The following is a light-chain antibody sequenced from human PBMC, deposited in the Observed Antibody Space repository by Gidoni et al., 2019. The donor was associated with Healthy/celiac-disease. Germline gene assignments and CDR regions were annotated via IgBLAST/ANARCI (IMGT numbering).Light chain of an antibody. V-gene: IGKV3-20*01. CDR1: QSVSSSY. CDR3: QQYGSSPYT. J-gene: IGKJ2*01. CDR2: GAS. Sequence: GTLSLSPGERATLSCRASQSVSSSYLAWYQQKPGQAPRLLIYGASSRATGIPDRFSGSGSGTDFTLTISRLEPEDFAVYYCQQYGSSPYTFGQGTKLEIK.